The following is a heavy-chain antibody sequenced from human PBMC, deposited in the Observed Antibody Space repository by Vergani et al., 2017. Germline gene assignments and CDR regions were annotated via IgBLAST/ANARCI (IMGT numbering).Heavy chain of an antibody. CDR2: VFYGGRT. D-gene: IGHD2-21*01. CDR1: GDSISTSSYA. V-gene: IGHV4-39*01. Sequence: QMQLQESGPGLVKPSETLSLSCTVSGDSISTSSYAWGWIRQPPGKTLEWIGTVFYGGRTSSTPSLKSRVTLSLDTSKKQISLHLTSVTAADTAVYYCARHISVVRPSSMTAFDYWGQGTLVTVSS. CDR3: ARHISVVRPSSMTAFDY. J-gene: IGHJ4*02.